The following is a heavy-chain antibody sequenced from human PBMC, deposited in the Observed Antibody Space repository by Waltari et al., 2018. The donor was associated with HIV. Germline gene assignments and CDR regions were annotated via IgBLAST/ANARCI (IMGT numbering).Heavy chain of an antibody. CDR1: GFPFRSYW. V-gene: IGHV3-7*01. Sequence: EVQLVESGGGLVQPGVSLRLSCAGSGFPFRSYWLTWFSQAPGKGLEWVANIKQDGSEKYYADSVKGRFTISRDNAKNSLYLQMNSLRAEDTAVYYCASLYCSGGSCYDYWGQGTLVTVSS. J-gene: IGHJ4*02. CDR3: ASLYCSGGSCYDY. D-gene: IGHD2-15*01. CDR2: IKQDGSEK.